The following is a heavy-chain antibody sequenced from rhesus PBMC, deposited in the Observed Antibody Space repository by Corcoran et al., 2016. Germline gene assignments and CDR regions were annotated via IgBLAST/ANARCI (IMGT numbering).Heavy chain of an antibody. Sequence: EVQLVESGGGXXXPGGSLRLPCAASGVPCSNNWMYWVRQPPGKGLEYISTIDPVGNRXYYADSVKGRFTISRENAKNTLYLQMESRRVEDTAVYYCGKDYDQGWGQGVLVTVSA. J-gene: IGHJ4*01. CDR1: GVPCSNNW. D-gene: IGHD3-40*01. V-gene: IGHV3-28*02. CDR3: GKDYDQG. CDR2: IDPVGNRX.